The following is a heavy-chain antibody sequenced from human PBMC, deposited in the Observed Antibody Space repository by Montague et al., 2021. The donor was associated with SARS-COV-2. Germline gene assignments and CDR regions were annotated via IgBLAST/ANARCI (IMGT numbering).Heavy chain of an antibody. Sequence: SETLSLTCTVSGGSITLYNWTWVRQRHGKGLERIGRLNHSGSTNFNPYLQSRVSMSVDMSKNQIALILTSVTAADTAIYYCESGLIRGDHGLDVWGQGTTVSVSS. J-gene: IGHJ6*02. CDR1: GGSITLYN. CDR3: ESGLIRGDHGLDV. CDR2: LNHSGST. V-gene: IGHV4-4*07. D-gene: IGHD3-10*01.